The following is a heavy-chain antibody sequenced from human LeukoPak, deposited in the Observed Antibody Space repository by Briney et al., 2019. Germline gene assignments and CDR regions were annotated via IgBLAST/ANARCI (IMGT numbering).Heavy chain of an antibody. CDR3: AKEVHYYDSSDYFPLGY. CDR2: MNPNSGNT. CDR1: GYTFTSYD. D-gene: IGHD3-22*01. V-gene: IGHV1-8*03. Sequence: ASVKVFCKASGYTFTSYDINWVRQATGQGLEWMGWMNPNSGNTGYAQKFQGRVTITRNTSISTAYMELSSLRSEDTAVYYCAKEVHYYDSSDYFPLGYWGQGTLITVSS. J-gene: IGHJ4*02.